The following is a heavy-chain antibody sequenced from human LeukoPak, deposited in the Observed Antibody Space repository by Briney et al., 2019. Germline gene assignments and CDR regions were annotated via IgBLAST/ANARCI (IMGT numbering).Heavy chain of an antibody. CDR3: ARSGDYGEDSSVEYYFDY. CDR2: INHSGST. D-gene: IGHD4-17*01. V-gene: IGHV4-39*07. CDR1: GGSISSSSYY. Sequence: PSETLSLTCTVSGGSISSSSYYWGWIRQPPGKGLEWIGEINHSGSTNYNPSLKSRVTISVDTSKNQFSLKLSSVTAADTAVYYCARSGDYGEDSSVEYYFDYWGQGTLVTVSS. J-gene: IGHJ4*02.